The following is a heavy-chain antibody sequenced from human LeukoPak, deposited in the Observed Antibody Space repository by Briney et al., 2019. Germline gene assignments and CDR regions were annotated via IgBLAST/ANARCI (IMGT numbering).Heavy chain of an antibody. CDR2: IYPRDGST. V-gene: IGHV1-46*01. CDR1: GYTFTSNY. Sequence: ASVKVSCKASGYTFTSNYIHWVRQAPGQGLEWMGMIYPRDGSTSYARKFQGRVTVTRDASTSTVHMELSGLRSEDTAVYYCARDQEGFDYWGQGTLVTVSS. J-gene: IGHJ4*02. CDR3: ARDQEGFDY.